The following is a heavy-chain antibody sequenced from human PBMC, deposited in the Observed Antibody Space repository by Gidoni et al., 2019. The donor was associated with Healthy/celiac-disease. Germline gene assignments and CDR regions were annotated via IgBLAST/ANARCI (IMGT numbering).Heavy chain of an antibody. V-gene: IGHV3-21*01. CDR1: GSTFSSYS. CDR2: ISSSSIYI. CDR3: ARDGGYSYGYEDY. Sequence: VQLVASGGGLVKPGGYLRLSCADSGSTFSSYSMNWFRQAPGKGLGLVSSISSSSIYIYYADSVKCRFTISRDNAKNSLYLQMNSLRAEDTAVYYCARDGGYSYGYEDYWGQGTLVTVSS. D-gene: IGHD5-18*01. J-gene: IGHJ4*02.